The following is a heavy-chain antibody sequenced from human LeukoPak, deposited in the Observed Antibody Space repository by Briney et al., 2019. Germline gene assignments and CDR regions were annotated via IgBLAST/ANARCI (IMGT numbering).Heavy chain of an antibody. Sequence: PSQTLSLTSTVSGGSISSGGYYWSWIRQHPGKGLEWIGYIYYSGSTNYNPSLKSRVTISVDTSKNQFSLKLSSVTAADTAVYYCARHYLPDYGDYYPDHPWYFDLWGRGTLVTVSS. CDR2: IYYSGST. D-gene: IGHD4-17*01. CDR3: ARHYLPDYGDYYPDHPWYFDL. V-gene: IGHV4-31*03. J-gene: IGHJ2*01. CDR1: GGSISSGGYY.